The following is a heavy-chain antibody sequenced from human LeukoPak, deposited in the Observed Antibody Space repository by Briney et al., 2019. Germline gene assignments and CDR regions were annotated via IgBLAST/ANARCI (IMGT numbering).Heavy chain of an antibody. Sequence: SETLSLTCTVSGGSISSYYWSWIRQPPGKGLEWIGYIYYSGSTNYNPSLKSRVTISVDTSKNQFSLKLSSVTAADTAVYYCSRYIVGAFGYWGQGTLVTVSS. CDR3: SRYIVGAFGY. V-gene: IGHV4-59*01. J-gene: IGHJ4*02. D-gene: IGHD1-26*01. CDR1: GGSISSYY. CDR2: IYYSGST.